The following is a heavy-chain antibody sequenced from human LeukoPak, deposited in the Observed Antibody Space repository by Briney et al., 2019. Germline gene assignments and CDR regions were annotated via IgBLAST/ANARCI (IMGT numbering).Heavy chain of an antibody. Sequence: GGSLRLSCAASGFTFSSYGMHWVRQAPGKGLEWVAVIWYDGSNKYYADSVKGRFTISRDNAKNSLYLQMNSLRVEDTAVYYCVRYGMDVWGQGTTVTVSS. CDR3: VRYGMDV. V-gene: IGHV3-33*01. CDR2: IWYDGSNK. J-gene: IGHJ6*02. CDR1: GFTFSSYG.